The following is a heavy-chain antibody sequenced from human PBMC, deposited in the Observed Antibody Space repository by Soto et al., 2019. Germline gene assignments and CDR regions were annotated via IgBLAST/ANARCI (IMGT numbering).Heavy chain of an antibody. Sequence: QVHLVQSGAEVKNPGSSVRVSCKVVGGSFGRFALRWVRQAPGQGLEWIGGIVPIFGVTNYAQTFQDRVTITADESTSTAYMDLSNMRSEDTAAYYCARPDEGGYGSNNHYYYALDVWGQGTKVTVS. CDR1: GGSFGRFA. CDR3: ARPDEGGYGSNNHYYYALDV. CDR2: IVPIFGVT. V-gene: IGHV1-69*01. J-gene: IGHJ6*02. D-gene: IGHD3-10*01.